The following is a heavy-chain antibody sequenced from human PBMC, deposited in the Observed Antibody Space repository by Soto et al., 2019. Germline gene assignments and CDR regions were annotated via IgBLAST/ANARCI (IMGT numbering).Heavy chain of an antibody. CDR3: ARDGDERYYYYGMDV. V-gene: IGHV1-18*04. J-gene: IGHJ6*02. Sequence: GASVKVSCKASGYTFTSYGISWVRQAPGQGLEWMGWISAYNGNTNYAQKLQGRVTMTTDTSTSTAYMELRSLRSDDTAVYYCARDGDERYYYYGMDVWGQGTTVTVSS. CDR1: GYTFTSYG. CDR2: ISAYNGNT. D-gene: IGHD7-27*01.